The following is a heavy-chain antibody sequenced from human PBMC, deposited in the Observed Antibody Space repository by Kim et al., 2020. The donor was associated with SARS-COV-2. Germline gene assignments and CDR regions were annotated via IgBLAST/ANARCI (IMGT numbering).Heavy chain of an antibody. CDR3: AKDVSSRYETFDY. V-gene: IGHV3-33*06. D-gene: IGHD6-13*01. CDR2: IWYDGSNK. J-gene: IGHJ4*02. CDR1: GFTFSSYA. Sequence: GGSLRLSCAASGFTFSSYAMHWVRQAPGKGLEWVAVIWYDGSNKYYADSVKGRFTISRDNSKNTLYLQMNSLRAEDTAVYYCAKDVSSRYETFDYWGQGT.